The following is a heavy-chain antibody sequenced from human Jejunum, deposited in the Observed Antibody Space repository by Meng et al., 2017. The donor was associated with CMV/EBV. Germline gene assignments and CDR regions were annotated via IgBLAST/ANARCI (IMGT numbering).Heavy chain of an antibody. Sequence: QVRLADSGPVMVKPSWTLSLTCGFSGGSIKNEQWWSWVRQAPGKGLEWIGEIYHSGRTNYNPSVKSRVSMSVDKSQNHFSLRLSSVTAADTAVYYCTTLYGDSISWGQGTLVTVSS. D-gene: IGHD4-17*01. CDR3: TTLYGDSIS. J-gene: IGHJ4*02. V-gene: IGHV4-4*02. CDR2: IYHSGRT. CDR1: GGSIKNEQW.